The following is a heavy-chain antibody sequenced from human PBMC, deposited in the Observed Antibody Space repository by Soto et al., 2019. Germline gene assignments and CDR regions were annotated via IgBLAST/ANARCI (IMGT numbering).Heavy chain of an antibody. V-gene: IGHV1-69*01. D-gene: IGHD5-12*01. CDR1: GGTFSSYA. Sequence: QVQLVQSGAEVKKPGSSLQVSCKASGGTFSSYAISWVRQATGQWLEWLGGIIPIFGTANYAQKFQGRVTITADESTRTAYMELSSRRSEDTAVYYCARESDSGRDFFDYWGQGTLVTVSS. CDR2: IIPIFGTA. CDR3: ARESDSGRDFFDY. J-gene: IGHJ4*02.